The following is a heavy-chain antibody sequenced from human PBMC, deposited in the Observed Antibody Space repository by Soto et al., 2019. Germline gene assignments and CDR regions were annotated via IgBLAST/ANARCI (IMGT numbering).Heavy chain of an antibody. J-gene: IGHJ5*02. Sequence: SETLSLTCTVSGGSISSYYWSWIRQPPGKGLEWIGYIYYSGSTNYNPSLKSRVTISVDTSKNQFSLKLSSVTAADTAVYYCARDVYYYDSSGYYTFHWFDPWGQGTLVTVSS. V-gene: IGHV4-59*01. CDR3: ARDVYYYDSSGYYTFHWFDP. CDR2: IYYSGST. CDR1: GGSISSYY. D-gene: IGHD3-22*01.